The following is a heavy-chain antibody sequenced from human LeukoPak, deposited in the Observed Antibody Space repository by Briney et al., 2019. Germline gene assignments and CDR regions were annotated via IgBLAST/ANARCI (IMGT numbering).Heavy chain of an antibody. CDR3: ARGKITMVRGVTAGGFDY. CDR2: ISYSGST. CDR1: GGSISSYH. Sequence: PSETLSLTCTVSGGSISSYHWSWIRQPPGKGLEWIGYISYSGSTNYNPSPKSRVTISIGTSKNQFSLKLNSVTAADTAVYYCARGKITMVRGVTAGGFDYWGQGTLVTVSS. D-gene: IGHD3-10*01. V-gene: IGHV4-59*01. J-gene: IGHJ4*02.